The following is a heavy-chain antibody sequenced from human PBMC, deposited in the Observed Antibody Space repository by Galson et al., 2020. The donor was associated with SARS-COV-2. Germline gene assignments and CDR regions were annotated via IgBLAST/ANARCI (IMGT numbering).Heavy chain of an antibody. Sequence: GGSMRLSCAASGFTFSSYGMHWVRQAPGKGLEWVAVIWYDGSNKYYADSVKGRFTISRDNSKNTLYLQMNSLRAEDTAVYYCARDERGYYCGSGSLSPDYYDGMDVWGQGTTVTVSS. D-gene: IGHD3-10*01. V-gene: IGHV3-33*01. CDR2: IWYDGSNK. CDR3: ARDERGYYCGSGSLSPDYYDGMDV. J-gene: IGHJ6*02. CDR1: GFTFSSYG.